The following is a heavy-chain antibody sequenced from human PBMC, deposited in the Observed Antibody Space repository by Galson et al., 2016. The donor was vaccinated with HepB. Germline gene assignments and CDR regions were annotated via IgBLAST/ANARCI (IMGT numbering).Heavy chain of an antibody. V-gene: IGHV3-11*01. J-gene: IGHJ4*02. CDR1: GFTFSDYY. CDR2: ISSSGSTI. CDR3: AKKGHSTAGYYYFDS. Sequence: SLRLSCAVSGFTFSDYYMNWIRQTPGKGLEWIAFISSSGSTIYYSDSVKGRFTVSRDNADNSLYLQMSSLRVDDTAVYYCAKKGHSTAGYYYFDSWGRGILVTVFS. D-gene: IGHD2-8*01.